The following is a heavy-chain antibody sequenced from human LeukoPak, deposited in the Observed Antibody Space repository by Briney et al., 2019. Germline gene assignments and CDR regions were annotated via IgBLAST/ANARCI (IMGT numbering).Heavy chain of an antibody. J-gene: IGHJ4*02. CDR3: ASSGSYRFDY. CDR1: GNYW. D-gene: IGHD1-26*01. V-gene: IGHV3-74*01. CDR2: INSDGSWT. Sequence: PGGSLRLSCAASGNYWMHWVRQAPGKGLVWVSHINSDGSWTSYADSVKGRFTISKDNAKNTVYLQMNSLRDEDTAVYYCASSGSYRFDYWGQGTLVTVSS.